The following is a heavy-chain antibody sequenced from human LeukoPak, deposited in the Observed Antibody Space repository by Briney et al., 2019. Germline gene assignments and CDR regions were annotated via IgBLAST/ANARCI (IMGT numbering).Heavy chain of an antibody. V-gene: IGHV3-7*01. Sequence: PGGSLRLSCAASGFTFSTYWMTWVRQAPGKGLEWVANIKQDGSEKYFVDSVKGRFTISRDNANNSLYLQINSLRAEDTAVYYCARDKILRFTDYWGQGTLVTVSS. CDR2: IKQDGSEK. CDR3: ARDKILRFTDY. D-gene: IGHD3-3*01. J-gene: IGHJ4*02. CDR1: GFTFSTYW.